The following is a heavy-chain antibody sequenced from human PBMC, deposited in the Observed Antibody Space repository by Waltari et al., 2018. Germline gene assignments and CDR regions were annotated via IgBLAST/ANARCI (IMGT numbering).Heavy chain of an antibody. J-gene: IGHJ4*02. CDR2: VYYSGST. CDR3: ARGGGSSGWYVFDY. V-gene: IGHV4-59*01. CDR1: GGSISSSY. D-gene: IGHD6-19*01. Sequence: QVQLQESGPGLVKPSETLSLTCTVSGGSISSSYWSWIRQPPGKGLEWIGYVYYSGSTKYNPSLNSRVTISVDTSKNQFSLKLSSVTAADTAVYYCARGGGSSGWYVFDYWGQGTLVTVSS.